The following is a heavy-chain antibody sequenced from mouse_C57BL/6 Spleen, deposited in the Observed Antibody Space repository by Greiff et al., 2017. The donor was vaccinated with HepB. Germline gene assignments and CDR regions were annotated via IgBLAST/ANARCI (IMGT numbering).Heavy chain of an antibody. CDR3: ARDGSKENYFDY. J-gene: IGHJ2*01. D-gene: IGHD1-1*01. CDR2: IHPNSGST. Sequence: QVQLQQPGAELVKPGASVKLSCKASGYTFTSYWMHWVKQRPGQGLEWIGMIHPNSGSTNYNEKFKSKATLTVDKSSSTAYMQLSSLTSEDSAVYYCARDGSKENYFDYWGQGTTLTVSS. CDR1: GYTFTSYW. V-gene: IGHV1-64*01.